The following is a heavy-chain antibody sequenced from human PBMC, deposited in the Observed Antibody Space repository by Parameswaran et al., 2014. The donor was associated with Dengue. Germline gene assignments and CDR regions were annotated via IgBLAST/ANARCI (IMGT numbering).Heavy chain of an antibody. CDR2: IWYDGSNK. V-gene: IGHV3-33*01. CDR3: ARDRVVFIRDGMDV. Sequence: WIRQPPGKGLEWVAVIWYDGSNKYYADSVKGRFTISRDNSKNTLYLQMNSLRAEDTAVYYCARDRVVFIRDGMDVWGQGTTVTVSS. D-gene: IGHD3-10*01. J-gene: IGHJ6*02.